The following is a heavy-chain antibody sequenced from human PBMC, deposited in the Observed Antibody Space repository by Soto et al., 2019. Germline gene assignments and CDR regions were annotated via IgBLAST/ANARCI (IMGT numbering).Heavy chain of an antibody. CDR3: ARDRQYCSGGSCYGYYYYYMDV. J-gene: IGHJ6*03. CDR1: GGSISSYY. D-gene: IGHD2-15*01. V-gene: IGHV4-59*01. Sequence: SETLSLTCTVSGGSISSYYWSWIRQPPGKGLEWIGYIYYSGSTNYNPSLKSRVTISVDTSKNQFSLKLSPVTAADTAVYYCARDRQYCSGGSCYGYYYYYMDVWGKGTTVTVSS. CDR2: IYYSGST.